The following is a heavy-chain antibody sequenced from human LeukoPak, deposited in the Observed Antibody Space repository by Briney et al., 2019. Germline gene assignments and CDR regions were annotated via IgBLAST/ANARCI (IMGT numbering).Heavy chain of an antibody. V-gene: IGHV4-34*01. D-gene: IGHD2-15*01. CDR1: GGSFSGYY. Sequence: SETLSLTCAVYGGSFSGYYWSWIRQPPGKGLEWIGEINHSGSTNYNPSLKSRVTISVDTSKNQFPLKLSSVTAADTAVYYCARDPLYCSGGSCYPGDYYYYYGMDVWGKGTTVTVSS. CDR2: INHSGST. J-gene: IGHJ6*04. CDR3: ARDPLYCSGGSCYPGDYYYYYGMDV.